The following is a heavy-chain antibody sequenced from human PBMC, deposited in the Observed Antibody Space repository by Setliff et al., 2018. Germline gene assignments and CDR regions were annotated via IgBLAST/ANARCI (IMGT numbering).Heavy chain of an antibody. CDR2: IKQDGSEK. V-gene: IGHV3-7*01. Sequence: GSLRLSCAASGFTFSSYWMSWVRQAPGKGLEWVANIKQDGSEKDYVDSVKGRLTISRDNAKKSLYLQMNSLRAEDTAVYYCARDGDCSSTSCYGVDAFDIWGQGTMVTVSS. CDR1: GFTFSSYW. D-gene: IGHD2-2*01. CDR3: ARDGDCSSTSCYGVDAFDI. J-gene: IGHJ3*02.